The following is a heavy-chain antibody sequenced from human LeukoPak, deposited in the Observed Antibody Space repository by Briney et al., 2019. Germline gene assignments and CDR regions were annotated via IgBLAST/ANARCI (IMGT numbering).Heavy chain of an antibody. CDR2: IFHSGNT. CDR1: GGSISSNNW. J-gene: IGHJ4*02. CDR3: ARQYFGSSPPAFDY. V-gene: IGHV4-4*02. D-gene: IGHD6-6*01. Sequence: PSETLSLTCAVSGGSISSNNWWSWVRQPPGKGLEWIGEIFHSGNTNYSPSLKSRVTISVDKSKNQFSLKLSSVTAADTAVYYCARQYFGSSPPAFDYWGQGALVTVSS.